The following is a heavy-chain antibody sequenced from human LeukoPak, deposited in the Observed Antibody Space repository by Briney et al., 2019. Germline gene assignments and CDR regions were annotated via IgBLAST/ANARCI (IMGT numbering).Heavy chain of an antibody. Sequence: SETLSLTCAVYGGSFSGYYWSWIRQPPGKGLEWIGEINHSGSTNYNPSLKSRVTISVDTSKNQFSLKLSSVTAADTAVYYCAGGRPHYDILTGYYSHGMDVWGQGTTVTVSS. J-gene: IGHJ6*02. CDR1: GGSFSGYY. CDR3: AGGRPHYDILTGYYSHGMDV. CDR2: INHSGST. V-gene: IGHV4-34*01. D-gene: IGHD3-9*01.